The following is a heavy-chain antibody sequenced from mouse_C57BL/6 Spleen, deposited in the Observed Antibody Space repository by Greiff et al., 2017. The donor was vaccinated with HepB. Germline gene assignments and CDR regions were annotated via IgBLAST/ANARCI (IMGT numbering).Heavy chain of an antibody. V-gene: IGHV1-64*01. D-gene: IGHD2-4*01. J-gene: IGHJ3*01. Sequence: QVQLQQPGAELVKPGASVKLSCKASGYTFTSYWMHWVKQRPGQGLEWIGMIHPNSGSTNYNEKFKSKATLTVDKSSSTAYMQLSSLTSEDSAVYYCAREGENDYPWFAYWGQGTLVTVSA. CDR3: AREGENDYPWFAY. CDR1: GYTFTSYW. CDR2: IHPNSGST.